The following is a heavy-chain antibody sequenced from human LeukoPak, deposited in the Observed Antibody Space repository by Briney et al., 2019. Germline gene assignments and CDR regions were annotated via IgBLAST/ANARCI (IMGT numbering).Heavy chain of an antibody. CDR3: ARAGTLVAPYGMDV. Sequence: GASVTVSCKASGYTFTGYYMHWVRQAPGQGLEWMGWINPNSGGTNYAQKFQGRVTMTRDTSISTAYMELSRLRSDATAVYYCARAGTLVAPYGMDVWGQGTTVTVSS. CDR1: GYTFTGYY. D-gene: IGHD5-12*01. CDR2: INPNSGGT. J-gene: IGHJ6*02. V-gene: IGHV1-2*02.